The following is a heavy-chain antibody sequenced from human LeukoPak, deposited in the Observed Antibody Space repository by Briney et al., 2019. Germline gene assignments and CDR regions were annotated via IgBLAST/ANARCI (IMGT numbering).Heavy chain of an antibody. CDR1: GFTFSSYS. CDR2: ISSSSSTI. CDR3: TRRVATARCFDY. J-gene: IGHJ4*02. V-gene: IGHV3-48*01. Sequence: GGSLTLSCAASGFTFSSYSMNWARHPPGKGLEWVSYISSSSSTIYYPDSVKARFPNTSDNAKTPLSLQMYSLRAQVTPVYCCTRRVATARCFDYWGQGNLGTVSS. D-gene: IGHD1-1*01.